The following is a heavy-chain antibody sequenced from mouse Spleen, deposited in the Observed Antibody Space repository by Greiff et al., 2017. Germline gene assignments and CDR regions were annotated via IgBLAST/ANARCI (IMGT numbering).Heavy chain of an antibody. J-gene: IGHJ1*01. CDR2: INPYNGGT. D-gene: IGHD1-1*01. CDR1: GYTFTDYY. V-gene: IGHV1-19*01. Sequence: EVQLQQSGPVLVKPGASVKMSCKASGYTFTDYYMNWVKQSHGKSLEWIGVINPYNGGTSYNQKFKGKATLTVDKSSSTAYMELNSLTSEDSAVYYCARNYYGSSHVWYFDVWGAGTTVTVSS. CDR3: ARNYYGSSHVWYFDV.